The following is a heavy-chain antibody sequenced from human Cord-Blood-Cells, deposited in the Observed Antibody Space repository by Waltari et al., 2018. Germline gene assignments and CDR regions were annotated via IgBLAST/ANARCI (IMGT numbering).Heavy chain of an antibody. CDR2: IYPGDSDT. Sequence: WVRQMPGKGLEWMGIIYPGDSDTRYSPSFQGQVTISADKSISTAYLQWSSLKASDTAMYYCARAGSYSSSWYYYYGMDVWGQGTTVTVSS. D-gene: IGHD6-13*01. V-gene: IGHV5-51*01. J-gene: IGHJ6*02. CDR3: ARAGSYSSSWYYYYGMDV.